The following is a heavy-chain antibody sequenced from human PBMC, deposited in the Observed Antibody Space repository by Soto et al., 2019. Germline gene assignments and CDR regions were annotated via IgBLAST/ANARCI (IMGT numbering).Heavy chain of an antibody. J-gene: IGHJ4*02. CDR3: AKDSEYSSGWSAQYDY. D-gene: IGHD6-19*01. CDR1: GFTFSSYG. Sequence: HPGGSLRLSCAASGFTFSSYGMHWVRQAPGKGLEWVAVISYDGRNKNYADSVKGRFTISRDNSKNTLYLQMNSLRAEDTAVYYCAKDSEYSSGWSAQYDYWGQGTLVTVS. V-gene: IGHV3-30*18. CDR2: ISYDGRNK.